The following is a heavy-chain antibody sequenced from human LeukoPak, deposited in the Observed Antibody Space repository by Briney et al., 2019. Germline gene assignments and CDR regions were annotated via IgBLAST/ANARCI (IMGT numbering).Heavy chain of an antibody. CDR3: AELGITMIGGV. Sequence: GGSLRLSCAASGFTFDDFGMSWVRQAPGKGLEWVSGINWNGGSTGYADSVKGRFTISRDNAKNSLYLQMNSLRAEDTAVYYCAELGITMIGGVWGKGTTVTISS. V-gene: IGHV3-20*04. CDR2: INWNGGST. CDR1: GFTFDDFG. D-gene: IGHD3-10*02. J-gene: IGHJ6*04.